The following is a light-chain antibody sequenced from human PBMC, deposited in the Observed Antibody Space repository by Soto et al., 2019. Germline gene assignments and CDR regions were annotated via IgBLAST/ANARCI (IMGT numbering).Light chain of an antibody. CDR3: QQSYSGIT. CDR2: DAS. V-gene: IGKV1-39*01. Sequence: DIQMTQSPSSLSASVGDRVTITCRASQSISSYLTWYQQKAGKAPKLLIYDASSLQSGVPSRFSGSGSGTDFTLTISSLQPEDFTTYYCQQSYSGITFGGGTKVEIK. J-gene: IGKJ4*01. CDR1: QSISSY.